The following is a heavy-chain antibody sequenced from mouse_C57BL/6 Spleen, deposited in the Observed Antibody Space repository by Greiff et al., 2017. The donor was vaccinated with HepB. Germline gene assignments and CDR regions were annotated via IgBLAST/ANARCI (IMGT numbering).Heavy chain of an antibody. V-gene: IGHV1-82*01. CDR2: IYPGDGDT. Sequence: QVQLQHSGPELVKPGASVKISCKASGYAFSSSWMNWVKQRPGKGLEWIGRIYPGDGDTNYNEKFKDKATLTADKSSSTVYMELSRLTSEDSAVYFCARHEDRNWYFDVWGTGTTVTVSS. J-gene: IGHJ1*03. CDR1: GYAFSSSW. CDR3: ARHEDRNWYFDV.